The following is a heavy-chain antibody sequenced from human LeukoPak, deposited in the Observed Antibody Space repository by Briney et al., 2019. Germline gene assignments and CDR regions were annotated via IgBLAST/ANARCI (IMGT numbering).Heavy chain of an antibody. CDR3: ARESYIAAAGTVDAFDI. Sequence: GGSLRLSCAASGFTFSSYAMHWVRQAPGKGLEWVAVISYDGSNKYYADSVKGRFTISRDNSKNTLYLQMNSLRAEDTAVYYCARESYIAAAGTVDAFDIWCQGTMVTVSS. D-gene: IGHD6-13*01. J-gene: IGHJ3*02. CDR2: ISYDGSNK. V-gene: IGHV3-30*04. CDR1: GFTFSSYA.